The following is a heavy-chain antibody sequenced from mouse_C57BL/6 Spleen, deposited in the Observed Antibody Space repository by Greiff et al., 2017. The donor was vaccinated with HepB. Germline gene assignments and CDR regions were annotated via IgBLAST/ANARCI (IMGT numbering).Heavy chain of an antibody. D-gene: IGHD2-1*01. CDR3: ARPLYYDYEAMDY. Sequence: EVNVVESGGGLVKPGGSLKLSCAASGFTFSDYGMHWVRQAPEKGLEWVVYISSGSSTIYYADTVKGRFTISRDNAKNTLFLQMTSLRSEDTAMYYCARPLYYDYEAMDYWGQGTSVTVSS. CDR2: ISSGSSTI. J-gene: IGHJ4*01. CDR1: GFTFSDYG. V-gene: IGHV5-17*01.